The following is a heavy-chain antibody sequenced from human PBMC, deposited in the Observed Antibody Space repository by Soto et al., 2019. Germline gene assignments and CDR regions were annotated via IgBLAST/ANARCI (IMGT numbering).Heavy chain of an antibody. Sequence: QLGGSLRLSCAASGFTFSSYAMSWVRQAPGKGLEWVSAISGSGGSTYYADSVKGRFTISRDNSKNTLYLQMNSLRAEDTAVYYCAKGLVSSLLPLYCGGDCYSVTWGQGTLVTVSS. J-gene: IGHJ5*02. V-gene: IGHV3-23*01. CDR1: GFTFSSYA. CDR2: ISGSGGST. D-gene: IGHD2-21*01. CDR3: AKGLVSSLLPLYCGGDCYSVT.